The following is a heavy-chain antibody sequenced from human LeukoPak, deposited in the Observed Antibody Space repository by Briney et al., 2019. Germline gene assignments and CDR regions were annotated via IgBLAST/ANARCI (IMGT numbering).Heavy chain of an antibody. Sequence: SGGSLRLSCAASGFTVSSDYMGWVRQAPEKGLEWVSLISSGGSTYYADSLKGRFTISRDNSKNTLYLQMNSLRDEDTAVYYCGRVGDGYNDNYWGQGTLVTVSS. V-gene: IGHV3-66*01. CDR3: GRVGDGYNDNY. J-gene: IGHJ4*02. D-gene: IGHD5-24*01. CDR2: ISSGGST. CDR1: GFTVSSDY.